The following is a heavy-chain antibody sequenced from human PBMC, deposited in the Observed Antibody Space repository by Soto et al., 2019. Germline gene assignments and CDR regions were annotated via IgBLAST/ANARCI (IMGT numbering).Heavy chain of an antibody. Sequence: AETLYLTCTVSGISINTRGYYWGGIRQPPGKGLEWIGSMFYGVSTYYSPSLKSRVTVSVETSKNQSSLNLRSVIAADTAVYYCATLPSGGLVDYWGQGTLVTVSS. V-gene: IGHV4-39*01. CDR2: MFYGVST. CDR1: GISINTRGYY. J-gene: IGHJ4*02. CDR3: ATLPSGGLVDY. D-gene: IGHD3-10*01.